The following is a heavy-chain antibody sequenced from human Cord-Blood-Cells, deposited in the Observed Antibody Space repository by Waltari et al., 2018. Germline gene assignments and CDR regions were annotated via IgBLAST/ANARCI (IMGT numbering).Heavy chain of an antibody. J-gene: IGHJ3*02. CDR1: GGSICSGGSY. CDR3: ARGYGYSYGYAFDI. CDR2: IYYSGST. D-gene: IGHD5-18*01. V-gene: IGHV4-31*03. Sequence: QVQLQESGPGLVKPSPTLSLTCTVSGGSICSGGSYWYWIRQHPGKGLEWIGYIYYSGSTYYNPSLKSRVTIAVDTSKNQFSLKLSSVTAADTAVYYCARGYGYSYGYAFDIWGQGTMVTVSS.